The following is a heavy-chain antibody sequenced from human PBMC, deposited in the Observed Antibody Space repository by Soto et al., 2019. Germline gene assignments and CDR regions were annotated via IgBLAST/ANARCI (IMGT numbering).Heavy chain of an antibody. D-gene: IGHD2-8*01. Sequence: SETLSLTCTVSGGSISSGDYYWSWIRQPPGKGLEWIGYIYYSGSTYYNPSLKSRVTISVDTSKNQFSLKLSSVTAADTAVYYCARDPGYCTNGVCLGRMDVWGQGTTVTVSS. CDR2: IYYSGST. J-gene: IGHJ6*02. CDR3: ARDPGYCTNGVCLGRMDV. CDR1: GGSISSGDYY. V-gene: IGHV4-30-4*01.